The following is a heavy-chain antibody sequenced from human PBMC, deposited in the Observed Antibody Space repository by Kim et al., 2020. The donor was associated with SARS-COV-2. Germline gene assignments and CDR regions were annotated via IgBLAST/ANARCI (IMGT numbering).Heavy chain of an antibody. CDR3: AKDPGHSSSNYYYYGMDV. V-gene: IGHV3-30*18. J-gene: IGHJ6*02. Sequence: GGSLRLSCAASGFTFSSYGMHWVRQAPGKGLEWVAVISYDGSNKYYADSVKGRFTISRDNSKNTLYLQMNSLRAEDTAVYYCAKDPGHSSSNYYYYGMDVWGQGTTVTVSS. CDR2: ISYDGSNK. CDR1: GFTFSSYG. D-gene: IGHD6-13*01.